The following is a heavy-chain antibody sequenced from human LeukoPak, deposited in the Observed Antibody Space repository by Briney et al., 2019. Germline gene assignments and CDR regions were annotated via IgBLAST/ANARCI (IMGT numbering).Heavy chain of an antibody. CDR1: GGTFSSYA. J-gene: IGHJ4*02. CDR2: ITPIFGTA. Sequence: SVKVSCKASGGTFSSYAISWVRQAPGQGLEWMGGITPIFGTANYAQKFQGRVTITADESTSTAYMELSSLRSEDTAVYYCARTITSSSDFDYWGQGTLVTVSS. D-gene: IGHD6-6*01. CDR3: ARTITSSSDFDY. V-gene: IGHV1-69*01.